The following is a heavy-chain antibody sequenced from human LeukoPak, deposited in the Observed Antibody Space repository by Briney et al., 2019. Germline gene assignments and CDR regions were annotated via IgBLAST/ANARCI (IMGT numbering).Heavy chain of an antibody. Sequence: GGSLRLSCAAPGFTFSSYGMHWVRQAPGKGLEWVAVISYDGSNKYYADSVKGRFTISRDNSKNTLYLQMNSLRAEDTAVYYCAKGADYGSGSIYYYGMDVWGQGTTVTVSS. V-gene: IGHV3-30*18. CDR3: AKGADYGSGSIYYYGMDV. CDR2: ISYDGSNK. D-gene: IGHD3-10*01. CDR1: GFTFSSYG. J-gene: IGHJ6*02.